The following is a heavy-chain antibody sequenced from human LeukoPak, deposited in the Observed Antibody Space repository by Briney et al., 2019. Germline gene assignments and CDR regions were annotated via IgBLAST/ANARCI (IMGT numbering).Heavy chain of an antibody. Sequence: SETLSLTCTVSGGSISSISYFWDWIRQPPGKGLEWIGSIYYSGSTYYNPSLKSRVTISVDTSMNQFSLKLTSVTAADTAVYYCARADITMVRGVIISPPFDYWGQGTLVTVSS. J-gene: IGHJ4*02. D-gene: IGHD3-10*01. CDR2: IYYSGST. CDR3: ARADITMVRGVIISPPFDY. V-gene: IGHV4-39*01. CDR1: GGSISSISYF.